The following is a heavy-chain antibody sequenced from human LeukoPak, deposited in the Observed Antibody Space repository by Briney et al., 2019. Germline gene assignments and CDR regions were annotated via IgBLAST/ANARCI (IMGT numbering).Heavy chain of an antibody. V-gene: IGHV4-61*05. J-gene: IGHJ6*03. D-gene: IGHD3-10*01. CDR1: GGSISSSSYF. Sequence: SETLSLTCSVSGGSISSSSYFWGWIRQPPGKGLEWIGYIYYSGSTNYNPSLKSRVTISVDTSKNQFSLKLSSVTAADTAVYYCARGALIHYYGSGYYYYYMDVWGKGTTVTISS. CDR3: ARGALIHYYGSGYYYYYMDV. CDR2: IYYSGST.